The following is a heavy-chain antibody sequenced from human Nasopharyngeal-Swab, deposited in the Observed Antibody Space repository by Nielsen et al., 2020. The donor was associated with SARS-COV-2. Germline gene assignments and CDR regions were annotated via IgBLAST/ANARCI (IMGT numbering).Heavy chain of an antibody. J-gene: IGHJ6*02. Sequence: PGKGLEWIGSIHYSGSTYYNPSLKSRVTISVDTSKNQFSLKLSSVTAADTAVYYCASHRRGYSEDYGMDVWGQGTTVTVSS. CDR3: ASHRRGYSEDYGMDV. D-gene: IGHD5-18*01. CDR2: IHYSGST. V-gene: IGHV4-39*01.